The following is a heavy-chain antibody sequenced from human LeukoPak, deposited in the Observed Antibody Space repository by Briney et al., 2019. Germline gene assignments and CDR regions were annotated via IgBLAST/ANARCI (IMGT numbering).Heavy chain of an antibody. CDR1: GLTFSSYS. Sequence: PGGSLRLSCAASGLTFSSYSMNWVRQAPGKGLEWVSSISSSSNYIYYADSVKGRFTISRDNAKNSLYLQMNSLRAEDTAVYYCARDRAFGVVVSFDYWGQGTLVTVSS. CDR2: ISSSSNYI. D-gene: IGHD3-3*01. V-gene: IGHV3-21*01. J-gene: IGHJ4*02. CDR3: ARDRAFGVVVSFDY.